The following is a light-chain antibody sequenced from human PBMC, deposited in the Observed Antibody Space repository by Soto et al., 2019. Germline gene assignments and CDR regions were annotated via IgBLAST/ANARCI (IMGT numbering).Light chain of an antibody. J-gene: IGKJ1*01. CDR3: QQDGSSPRT. CDR2: GAS. Sequence: EIALTQSPGTLSLSPGERATLSCRASQSVSSNSLAWYQQTPGQAPGLLIYGASSRAAGIPDRFSGSGSGTDFTRTISRLEPEDFAVYYCQQDGSSPRTFGQGTKVEIK. V-gene: IGKV3-20*01. CDR1: QSVSSNS.